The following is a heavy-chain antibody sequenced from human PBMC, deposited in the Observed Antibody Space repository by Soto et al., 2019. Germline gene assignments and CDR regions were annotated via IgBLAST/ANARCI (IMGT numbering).Heavy chain of an antibody. CDR2: INHSGST. D-gene: IGHD3-3*01. J-gene: IGHJ3*02. CDR3: ARFPATYYDFWSGYFPPDAFDI. Sequence: ETLSLTCAVYGGSFSGYYWSWIRQPPGKGLEWIGEINHSGSTNYNPSLKSRVTISVDTSKNQFSLKLSSVTAADTAVYYCARFPATYYDFWSGYFPPDAFDIWGQGTMVTVSS. V-gene: IGHV4-34*01. CDR1: GGSFSGYY.